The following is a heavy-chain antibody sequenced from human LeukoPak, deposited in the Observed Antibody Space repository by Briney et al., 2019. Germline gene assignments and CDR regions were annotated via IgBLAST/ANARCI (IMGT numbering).Heavy chain of an antibody. CDR2: IWYDGSNK. CDR3: ARDGPPYDSSGYYFPY. D-gene: IGHD3-22*01. CDR1: GFTFSSYG. V-gene: IGHV3-33*01. J-gene: IGHJ4*02. Sequence: GGSLRLSCAASGFTFSSYGMHWVRQAPGKGLEWVAVIWYDGSNKYYADSVKGRFTISRDNSKNTLYLQMNSLRAEDTAVYYCARDGPPYDSSGYYFPYWGQGTLVTVSS.